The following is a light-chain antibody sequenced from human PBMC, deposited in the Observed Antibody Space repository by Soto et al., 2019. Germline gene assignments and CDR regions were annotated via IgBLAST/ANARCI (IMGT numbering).Light chain of an antibody. CDR3: SSYRSGGTFV. J-gene: IGLJ1*01. Sequence: QSALTQPASVSGSPGQSIAISCTGTSSDVGGYNYVSWHQQHPGKAPKVLISVVSNRPSGVSNRFSGSKSGNTASLTISGLQAEDEAAYYCSSYRSGGTFVFGSGTKVTVL. V-gene: IGLV2-14*01. CDR2: VVS. CDR1: SSDVGGYNY.